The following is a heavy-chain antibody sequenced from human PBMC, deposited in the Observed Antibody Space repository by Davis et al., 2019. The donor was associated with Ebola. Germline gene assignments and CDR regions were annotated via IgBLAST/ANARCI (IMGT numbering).Heavy chain of an antibody. V-gene: IGHV3-30*02. CDR3: AKQLLWFGDYYYYGMDV. D-gene: IGHD3-10*01. CDR1: GFTFSSYW. CDR2: IRYDGSNK. Sequence: GGSLRLSCAASGFTFSSYWMSWVRQAPGKGLEWVAFIRYDGSNKYYADSVKGRFTISRDNSKNTLYLQMNSLRAEDTAVYYCAKQLLWFGDYYYYGMDVWGQGTTVTVSS. J-gene: IGHJ6*02.